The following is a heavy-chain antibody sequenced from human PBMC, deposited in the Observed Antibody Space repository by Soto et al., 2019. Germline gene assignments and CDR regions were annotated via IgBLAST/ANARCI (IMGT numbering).Heavy chain of an antibody. CDR2: MNPSRGTT. Sequence: QVQLVLSGAEVKEPGASAKVSCKASGYTFTSLDINWVRQAPGQGLEWMGWMNPSRGTTDYAQRFQGRVTMTRDTSTSTAYMELTSLASENTAAYYCARGIAAGVDYWGQGTLVTVSS. J-gene: IGHJ4*02. D-gene: IGHD6-19*01. CDR3: ARGIAAGVDY. V-gene: IGHV1-8*01. CDR1: GYTFTSLD.